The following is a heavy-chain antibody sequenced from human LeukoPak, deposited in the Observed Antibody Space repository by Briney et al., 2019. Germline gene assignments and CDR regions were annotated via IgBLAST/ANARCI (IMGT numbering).Heavy chain of an antibody. V-gene: IGHV3-23*01. Sequence: PGGPLRLSCAASGFTFSSYAMSWVRQAPGKGLEWVSAISGSGGSTYYADSVKGRFTISRDNSKNTLYLQMNSLRAEDTAVYYCAKSEANYGSGSYYKNWGQGTLVTVSS. J-gene: IGHJ4*02. D-gene: IGHD3-10*01. CDR3: AKSEANYGSGSYYKN. CDR1: GFTFSSYA. CDR2: ISGSGGST.